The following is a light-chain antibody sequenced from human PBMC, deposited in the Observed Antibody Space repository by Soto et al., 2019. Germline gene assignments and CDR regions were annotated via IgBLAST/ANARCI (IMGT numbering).Light chain of an antibody. Sequence: DIQLTQSPSFLSASVGDRVTITCRAGQDISGYLAWYQQKPGKAPKLLIYAASTLQSGVPSRFSGSGSGTEFTLTISSLQPEDFATYYCQQLNSYPITFGQGTRVEIK. J-gene: IGKJ5*01. CDR3: QQLNSYPIT. CDR2: AAS. V-gene: IGKV1-9*01. CDR1: QDISGY.